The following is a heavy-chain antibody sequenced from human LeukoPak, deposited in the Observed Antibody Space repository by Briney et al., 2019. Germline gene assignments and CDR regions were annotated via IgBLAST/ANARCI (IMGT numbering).Heavy chain of an antibody. CDR1: GYTFTSYY. J-gene: IGHJ4*02. D-gene: IGHD3-22*01. Sequence: ASVKVSCKASGYTFTSYYMHWVRQAPGQGLEWMGIINPSGGSTSYAQKFQGRVTMTRDTSTSTVYMELSSLRSEDTAVYYCARDLRVYYYDSSGSRTGFDYWGQGTLVTVSS. CDR3: ARDLRVYYYDSSGSRTGFDY. V-gene: IGHV1-46*01. CDR2: INPSGGST.